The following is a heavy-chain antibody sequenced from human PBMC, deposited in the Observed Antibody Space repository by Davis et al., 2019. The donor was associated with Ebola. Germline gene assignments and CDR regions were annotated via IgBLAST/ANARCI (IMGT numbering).Heavy chain of an antibody. CDR1: GYTFTGYY. V-gene: IGHV1-2*02. D-gene: IGHD3-3*01. Sequence: ASVKVSCKASGYTFTGYYMHWVRQAPGQGLEWMGWINPNSGDTKFAQKFEGIVTMTRDTSTNTAYLELNRPTRDDQAVYFCARGSNFWSGYYMAYFDYWGQGILVTVSS. CDR2: INPNSGDT. J-gene: IGHJ4*02. CDR3: ARGSNFWSGYYMAYFDY.